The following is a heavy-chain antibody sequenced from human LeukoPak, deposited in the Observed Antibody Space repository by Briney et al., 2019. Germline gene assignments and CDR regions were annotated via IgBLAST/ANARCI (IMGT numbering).Heavy chain of an antibody. CDR1: GESFSGYY. CDR2: IIDTGST. CDR3: ARRAYSAAYWKHFDY. D-gene: IGHD1-1*01. Sequence: SETLSLTCVVYGESFSGYYWTWIRQPPGKGLEWIGEIIDTGSTKYNSSLKSRVTISVDTSKNQFSLKLNSVTAADTAVYFCARRAYSAAYWKHFDYWGQGTLVTVSS. V-gene: IGHV4-34*12. J-gene: IGHJ4*02.